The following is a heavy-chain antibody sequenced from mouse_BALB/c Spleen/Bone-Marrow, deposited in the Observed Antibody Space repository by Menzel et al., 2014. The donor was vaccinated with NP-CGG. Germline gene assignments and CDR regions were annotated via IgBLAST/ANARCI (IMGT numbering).Heavy chain of an antibody. D-gene: IGHD2-4*01. CDR2: IWGDGST. CDR3: ARDSFLITRALDY. V-gene: IGHV2-6-7*01. J-gene: IGHJ4*01. Sequence: VQVVESGPGLVSPSQSLSITCTVSGFSLTGYGVSWVRQPPGKGLEWLGMIWGDGSTDYNSALKSILSISKDNSKSQVFLKMNSLQTDDTARYYCARDSFLITRALDYWGQGTSVTVSS. CDR1: GFSLTGYG.